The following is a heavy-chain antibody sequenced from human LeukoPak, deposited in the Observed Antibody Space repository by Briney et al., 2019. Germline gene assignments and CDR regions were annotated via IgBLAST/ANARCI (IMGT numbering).Heavy chain of an antibody. CDR1: GGSISSYY. CDR2: IYYSGST. V-gene: IGHV4-59*01. D-gene: IGHD6-19*01. Sequence: SETLSLTCTVSGGSISSYYWSWIRPPPGKGLEWIGYIYYSGSTNYNPSLKSRVTISVDTSKNQFSLKLSSVTAADTAVYYCAREKKPGIAVAGTPAGAFDIWGQGTMVTVSS. J-gene: IGHJ3*02. CDR3: AREKKPGIAVAGTPAGAFDI.